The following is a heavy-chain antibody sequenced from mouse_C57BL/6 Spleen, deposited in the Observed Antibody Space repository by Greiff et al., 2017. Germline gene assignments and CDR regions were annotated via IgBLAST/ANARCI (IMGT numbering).Heavy chain of an antibody. CDR3: ARKGGYGNYEGFAY. D-gene: IGHD2-1*01. J-gene: IGHJ3*01. CDR1: GFSLTSYG. V-gene: IGHV2-2*01. Sequence: VQLVESGPGLVQPSQSLSITCTVSGFSLTSYGVHWVRQSPGKGLEWLGVIWSGGSTDYNAAFISRLSISKDNSKSQVFFKMNSLQADDTAIYYCARKGGYGNYEGFAYWGQGTLVTVSA. CDR2: IWSGGST.